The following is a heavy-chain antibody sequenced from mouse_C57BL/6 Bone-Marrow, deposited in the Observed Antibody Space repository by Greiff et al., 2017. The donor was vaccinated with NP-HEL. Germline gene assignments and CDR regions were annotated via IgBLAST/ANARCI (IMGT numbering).Heavy chain of an antibody. CDR3: ASSSRYYAMDY. D-gene: IGHD1-1*01. Sequence: QVQLQQPGAELVKPGASVKLSCKASGYTFTSYWMHWVKQRPGQGLEWIGMIHPNSGSTNYNEKFKSKATLTVDKSSSTAYMQLSSLTSEDSAVYYCASSSRYYAMDYWGQGTSVTVSS. CDR1: GYTFTSYW. V-gene: IGHV1-64*01. CDR2: IHPNSGST. J-gene: IGHJ4*01.